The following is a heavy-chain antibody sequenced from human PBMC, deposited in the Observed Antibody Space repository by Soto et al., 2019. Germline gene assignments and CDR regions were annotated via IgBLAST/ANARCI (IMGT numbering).Heavy chain of an antibody. D-gene: IGHD3-22*01. CDR3: AGSGYSYYYGMDV. CDR2: ISSSSSYI. Sequence: VQLVESGGGVVQPGTSLRLSCAASGFAFNKYPIHWVRQAPGKGLEWVSSISSSSSYIYYADSVKGRFTISRDNAKNSLYLQMNSLRAEDTAVYYCAGSGYSYYYGMDVWGQGTTVTVSS. V-gene: IGHV3-21*01. CDR1: GFAFNKYP. J-gene: IGHJ6*02.